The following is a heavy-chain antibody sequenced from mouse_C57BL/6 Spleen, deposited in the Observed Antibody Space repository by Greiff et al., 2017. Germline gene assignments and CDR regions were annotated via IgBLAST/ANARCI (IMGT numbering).Heavy chain of an antibody. V-gene: IGHV1-62-2*01. J-gene: IGHJ2*01. Sequence: VQLQQSGAELVKPGASVKPSCRASGYTFTEYTIHWVKQRSGQGLEWIGWFYPGSGSIKYNEKFKDKATLTADKSSSTVYMELSRLTSEDSAVYFGARHEKGGELWDYFDYWGQGTTLTVSS. CDR3: ARHEKGGELWDYFDY. CDR1: GYTFTEYT. CDR2: FYPGSGSI. D-gene: IGHD1-3*01.